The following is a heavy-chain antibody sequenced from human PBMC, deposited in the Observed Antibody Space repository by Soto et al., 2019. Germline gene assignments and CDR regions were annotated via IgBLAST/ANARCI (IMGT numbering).Heavy chain of an antibody. D-gene: IGHD4-17*01. Sequence: VQLVESGGGLVQPGGSLRLSCAASGFTFSSYWMSWVRQAPGKGLEWVANIKQDGSEKYYVDSVKGRFTISRDNAKNSLYLQMNSLRAEDTAVYYCARDFYTVTSGFDYWGQGTLVTVSS. CDR1: GFTFSSYW. CDR2: IKQDGSEK. J-gene: IGHJ4*02. CDR3: ARDFYTVTSGFDY. V-gene: IGHV3-7*01.